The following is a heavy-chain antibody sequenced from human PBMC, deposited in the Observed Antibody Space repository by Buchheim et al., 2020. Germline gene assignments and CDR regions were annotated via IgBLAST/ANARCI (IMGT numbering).Heavy chain of an antibody. CDR3: ARRNTQGLYFDY. J-gene: IGHJ4*02. D-gene: IGHD1-14*01. V-gene: IGHV4-59*12. CDR2: IYYSGST. Sequence: QVQLQQWGAGLLKPSETLSLTCTVSGGSISSYYWSWIRQPPGKGLEWIGYIYYSGSTNYNPSLKSRVTISVDTSKNQFSLNLSSVTAADTAVYYCARRNTQGLYFDYWGQGTL. CDR1: GGSISSYY.